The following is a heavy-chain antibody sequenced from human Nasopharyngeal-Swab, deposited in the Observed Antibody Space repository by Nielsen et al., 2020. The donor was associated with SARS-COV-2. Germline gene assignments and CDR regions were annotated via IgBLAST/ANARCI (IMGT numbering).Heavy chain of an antibody. V-gene: IGHV4-38-2*01. CDR3: ATPVAVAGRGRWFDP. CDR2: IYNSGTT. D-gene: IGHD6-19*01. J-gene: IGHJ5*02. Sequence: IRQRPGKRLERIGTIYNSGTTYTNPSLKRRASISIDMSNNQLSLELTSVTAADTAVYYCATPVAVAGRGRWFDPWGQGTLVTVSS.